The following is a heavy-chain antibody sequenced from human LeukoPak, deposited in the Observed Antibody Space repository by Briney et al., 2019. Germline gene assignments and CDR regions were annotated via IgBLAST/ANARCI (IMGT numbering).Heavy chain of an antibody. J-gene: IGHJ6*02. Sequence: PSETLSLTCAVYGGSFSGYYWSWIRQPPGKGLEWIGEINHSGSTNYNPSLKSRVTISVDTSKNQFSLKLSSVTAADTAVYYCARGTVVPAAMHYYYYYGMDVWGQGTKVTVSS. CDR1: GGSFSGYY. V-gene: IGHV4-34*01. CDR2: INHSGST. D-gene: IGHD2-2*01. CDR3: ARGTVVPAAMHYYYYYGMDV.